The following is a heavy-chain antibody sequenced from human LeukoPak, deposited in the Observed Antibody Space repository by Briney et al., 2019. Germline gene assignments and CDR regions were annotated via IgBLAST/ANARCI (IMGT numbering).Heavy chain of an antibody. J-gene: IGHJ4*02. CDR2: ISRSSTTI. CDR1: GFIFSNYS. D-gene: IGHD6-19*01. CDR3: ARNGYSSARKDY. V-gene: IGHV3-48*01. Sequence: GGSLRLSCAASGFIFSNYSMNWVRQAPGKGLEWVSYISRSSTTIYYADSMKGRFTISRDNAKNSLYLQMNSLRAEDTAMYYCARNGYSSARKDYWGQGTLVTVSS.